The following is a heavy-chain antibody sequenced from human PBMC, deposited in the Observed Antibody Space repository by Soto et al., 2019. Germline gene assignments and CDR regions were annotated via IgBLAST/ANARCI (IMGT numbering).Heavy chain of an antibody. D-gene: IGHD3-10*01. CDR3: AREGYYSGSESYSPPRYYGMDV. Sequence: QVQLVQSGAEVKKPGASVKVSCKASGYSFTTYGISWVRQAPGQGLEWMGWISDYNGNTNYEKKFQGRVTMTPDPSTRTAYMGRKGLRSDDTAVYYCAREGYYSGSESYSPPRYYGMDVWGQGTTVTVS. J-gene: IGHJ6*02. V-gene: IGHV1-18*01. CDR1: GYSFTTYG. CDR2: ISDYNGNT.